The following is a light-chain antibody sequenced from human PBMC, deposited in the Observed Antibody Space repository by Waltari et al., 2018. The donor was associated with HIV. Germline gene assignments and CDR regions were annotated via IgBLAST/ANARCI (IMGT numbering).Light chain of an antibody. CDR2: DVT. Sequence: QSALTQPAFGSGFTGQSITLSCPGTSRHVGGCNYVSWYQQHPGKAPKLMVYDVTHRPSGVSNRFSGSKSGNTAFLTISGLQAEDEADYYCNSYTTSRTVVLGGGTKLTVL. V-gene: IGLV2-14*03. J-gene: IGLJ2*01. CDR3: NSYTTSRTVV. CDR1: SRHVGGCNY.